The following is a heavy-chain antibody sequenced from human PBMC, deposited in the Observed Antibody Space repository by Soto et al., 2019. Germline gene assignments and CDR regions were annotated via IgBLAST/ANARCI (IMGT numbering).Heavy chain of an antibody. CDR2: TSAYNGNT. CDR3: ARELYYYDSSGHTGDAFDI. D-gene: IGHD3-22*01. J-gene: IGHJ3*02. CDR1: GYTFTSYG. V-gene: IGHV1-18*04. Sequence: ASVKVSCKASGYTFTSYGISWVRQAPGQGLEWMGWTSAYNGNTNYAQKLQGRVTMTTDTSTSTAYMELRSLRSDDTAVYYCARELYYYDSSGHTGDAFDIWGQGTMVTVSS.